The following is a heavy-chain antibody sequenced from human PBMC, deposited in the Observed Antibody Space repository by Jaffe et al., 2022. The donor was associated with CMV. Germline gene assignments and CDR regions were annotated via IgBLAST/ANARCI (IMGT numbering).Heavy chain of an antibody. D-gene: IGHD1-26*01. V-gene: IGHV3-53*01. Sequence: EVQLVESGGGLIQPGGSLRLSCAASGFTVSSNYMSWVRQAPGKGLEWVSVIYSGGSTYYADSVKGRFTISRDNSKNTLYLQMNSLRAEDTAVYYCARAAQSRLVGAKTYYFDYWGQGTLVTVSS. CDR3: ARAAQSRLVGAKTYYFDY. CDR2: IYSGGST. J-gene: IGHJ4*02. CDR1: GFTVSSNY.